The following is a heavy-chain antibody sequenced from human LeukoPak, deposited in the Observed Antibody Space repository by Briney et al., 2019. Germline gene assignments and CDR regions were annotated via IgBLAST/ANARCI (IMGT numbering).Heavy chain of an antibody. Sequence: ASVKVSCKASGYTFTSYYMHWVRQAPGQGLEWMVIINPSGGSTSYAQKFQGRVTMTRDMSTSTVYMELSSLRSDDTAVYYCARGAFIVVVNDAFDIWGQGTMVTVSS. CDR1: GYTFTSYY. V-gene: IGHV1-46*01. CDR2: INPSGGST. J-gene: IGHJ3*02. CDR3: ARGAFIVVVNDAFDI. D-gene: IGHD2-21*01.